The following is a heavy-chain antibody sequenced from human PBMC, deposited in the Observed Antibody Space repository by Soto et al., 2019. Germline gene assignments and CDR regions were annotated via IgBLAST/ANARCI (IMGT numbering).Heavy chain of an antibody. D-gene: IGHD6-19*01. CDR2: IYYSGST. V-gene: IGHV4-59*01. CDR1: GGSISSYY. CDR3: ARGAAVAGTRYYYYYMDV. Sequence: SETLSLTCTVSGGSISSYYWSWIRQPPGKGLEWIGYIYYSGSTNYNPSLKSRVTISVDTSKNQFSLKLSSVTAADTAVYYCARGAAVAGTRYYYYYMDVWGKGTTVTVPS. J-gene: IGHJ6*03.